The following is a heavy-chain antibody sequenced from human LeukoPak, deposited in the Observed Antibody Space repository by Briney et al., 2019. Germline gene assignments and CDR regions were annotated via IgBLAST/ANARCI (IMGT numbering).Heavy chain of an antibody. Sequence: GGSLRLSCAASGFTFSSYGIHWVRQAPGKGLEWVAVIWYDGSNKYYADSVKGRFTISRDNSKNTLYLQMNSLRAEDTAVYYCARDLLYYYGSGSLWGQGTLVTVSS. V-gene: IGHV3-33*01. CDR2: IWYDGSNK. D-gene: IGHD3-10*01. CDR3: ARDLLYYYGSGSL. CDR1: GFTFSSYG. J-gene: IGHJ4*02.